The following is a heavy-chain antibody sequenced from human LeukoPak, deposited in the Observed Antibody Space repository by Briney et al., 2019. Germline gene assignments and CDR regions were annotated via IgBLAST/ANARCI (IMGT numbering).Heavy chain of an antibody. D-gene: IGHD2-2*01. CDR1: GGSISSYY. J-gene: IGHJ4*02. CDR2: IYYSGST. CDR3: ARVGGPRGGYIVVVPAVFGY. Sequence: ETLSLTCTVSGGSISSYYWSWIRQPPGKGLEWIGSIYYSGSTYYNPSLKSRVTISVDTSKNQFSLKLSSVTAADTAVYYCARVGGPRGGYIVVVPAVFGYWGQGTLVTVSS. V-gene: IGHV4-59*12.